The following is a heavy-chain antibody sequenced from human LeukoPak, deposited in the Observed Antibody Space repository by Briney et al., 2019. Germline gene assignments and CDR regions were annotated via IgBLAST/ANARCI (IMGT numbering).Heavy chain of an antibody. CDR3: ARGTLYYGSGIYPHPGKYYLDY. Sequence: GASVKVSCKVSGYTLTELSMHWVRQAPGQGLEWMGVINPSDGSTDYAQKFQGRVTMTRDTSTSTVYMELSSLRSADTAVYYCARGTLYYGSGIYPHPGKYYLDYWGQGTLVTVSS. CDR2: INPSDGST. V-gene: IGHV1-46*01. J-gene: IGHJ4*02. CDR1: GYTLTELS. D-gene: IGHD3-10*01.